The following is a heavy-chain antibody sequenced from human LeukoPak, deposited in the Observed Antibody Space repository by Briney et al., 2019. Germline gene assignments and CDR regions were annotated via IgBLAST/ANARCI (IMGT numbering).Heavy chain of an antibody. V-gene: IGHV5-51*01. CDR3: AREEARDSSGYYTSAY. CDR2: IYPGDSDT. J-gene: IGHJ4*02. CDR1: GYSFANYW. Sequence: GESLKISCKGSGYSFANYWIGWVRQMPGNGLEWMGVIYPGDSDTRYSPSFQGQVTISADKSLSTAYLQWSSLKASDTAIYYCAREEARDSSGYYTSAYWGQGTLVTVSS. D-gene: IGHD3-22*01.